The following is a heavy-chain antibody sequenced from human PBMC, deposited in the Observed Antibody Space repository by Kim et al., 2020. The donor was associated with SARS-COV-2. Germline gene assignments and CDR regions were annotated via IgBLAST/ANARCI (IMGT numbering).Heavy chain of an antibody. Sequence: GESLKISCQASGYTFSSYWIAWVRQMPGQGLERMGIIYPGDSDTRYSPSFQGHVTFSAEKSISTAYLQWSSLEASDTAIYYCSRHRQGSERYDILTGYPNYYSGLDIWGQGTTVTVS. CDR3: SRHRQGSERYDILTGYPNYYSGLDI. J-gene: IGHJ6*02. CDR1: GYTFSSYW. D-gene: IGHD3-9*01. CDR2: IYPGDSDT. V-gene: IGHV5-51*01.